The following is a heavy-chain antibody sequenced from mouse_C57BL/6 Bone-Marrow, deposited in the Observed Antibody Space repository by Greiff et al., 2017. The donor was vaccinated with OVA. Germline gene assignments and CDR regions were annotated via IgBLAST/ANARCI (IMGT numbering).Heavy chain of an antibody. J-gene: IGHJ2*01. Sequence: DVKLVESGPGLAKPSQTLSLTCSVTGYSITSDYWNWIRKFPGNKLEYMGYISYSGSTYYNPSLKSRISITRDTSKNQYYLQLNSVTTEDTATYYCARSLLITTVVAPHFDYWGQGTTLTVSS. CDR3: ARSLLITTVVAPHFDY. V-gene: IGHV3-8*01. D-gene: IGHD1-1*01. CDR1: GYSITSDY. CDR2: ISYSGST.